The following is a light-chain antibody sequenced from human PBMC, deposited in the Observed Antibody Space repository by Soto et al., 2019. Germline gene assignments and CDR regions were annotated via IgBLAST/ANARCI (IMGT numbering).Light chain of an antibody. CDR2: GAS. CDR1: QSVSSSY. CDR3: QQYNKWPPVT. Sequence: EIVLTQSPGTLSLSPGERATLSCRASQSVSSSYLAWYQQKPGQAPRLLIYGASTRATGIPARFSGSGSGTEFTLTISSLQSEEFAIYYCQQYNKWPPVTFGQGKRREIK. V-gene: IGKV3-15*01. J-gene: IGKJ5*01.